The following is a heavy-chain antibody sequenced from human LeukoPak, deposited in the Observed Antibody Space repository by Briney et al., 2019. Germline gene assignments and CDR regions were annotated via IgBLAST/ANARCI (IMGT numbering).Heavy chain of an antibody. CDR2: IIPIFGTA. CDR1: GGTFGSYA. V-gene: IGHV1-69*13. D-gene: IGHD3-10*01. CDR3: AREKFTMVRGVITYNWFDP. Sequence: SVKVSCKASGGTFGSYAISWVRQAPGQGLEWMGGIIPIFGTANYAQKFQGRVTITADESTSTAYMELSSLRSEDTAVYYCAREKFTMVRGVITYNWFDPWGQGTLVTVSS. J-gene: IGHJ5*02.